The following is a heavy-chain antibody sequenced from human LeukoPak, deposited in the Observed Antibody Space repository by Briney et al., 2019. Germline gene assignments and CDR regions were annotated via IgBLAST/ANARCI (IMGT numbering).Heavy chain of an antibody. CDR3: ASPGPPRGYSYGPPTN. CDR1: GGSISSGDYY. CDR2: IYYSGST. D-gene: IGHD5-18*01. V-gene: IGHV4-30-4*01. J-gene: IGHJ4*02. Sequence: SQTLSLTCTVSGGSISSGDYYWSWIRQPPGKGLEWIGCIYYSGSTYYNPSLKSRVTISVDTSKNQFSLKLSSVTAADTAVYYCASPGPPRGYSYGPPTNWGQGTLVTVSS.